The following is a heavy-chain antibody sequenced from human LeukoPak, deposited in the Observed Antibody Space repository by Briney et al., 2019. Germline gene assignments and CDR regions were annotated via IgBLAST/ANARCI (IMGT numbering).Heavy chain of an antibody. J-gene: IGHJ3*02. CDR3: ARGGYYDSSGYWLDAFDI. CDR1: GFTFKSYA. V-gene: IGHV3-64*04. D-gene: IGHD3-22*01. CDR2: INTNGANT. Sequence: PGRSLRLSCSASGFTFKSYAMHWARQAPGKGLEYVSSINTNGANTYYADSVKGRFTISRDNSKNTLYLQMNSLRAEDTAVYYCARGGYYDSSGYWLDAFDIWGQGTMVTVSS.